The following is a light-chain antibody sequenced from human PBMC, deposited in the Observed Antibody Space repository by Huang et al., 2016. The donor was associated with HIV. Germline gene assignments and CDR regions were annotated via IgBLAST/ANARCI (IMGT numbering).Light chain of an antibody. CDR3: MQALQTKT. CDR1: QSLLHSNGYNY. Sequence: DIVMTQSPVSLPVTPGEPASISCRSSQSLLHSNGYNYLDWYLQKRGQSPQLLIYSGSNRASGVPDRFSGSGSGTDFTLKISRVEAEDVGVYYCMQALQTKTFGQGTKLEIK. CDR2: SGS. J-gene: IGKJ2*01. V-gene: IGKV2-28*01.